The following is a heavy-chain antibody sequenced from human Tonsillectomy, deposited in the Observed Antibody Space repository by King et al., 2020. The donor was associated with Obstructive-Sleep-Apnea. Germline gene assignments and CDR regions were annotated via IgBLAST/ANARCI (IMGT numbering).Heavy chain of an antibody. CDR1: GFTFSSYG. Sequence: VQLVESGGGVVQPGRSLRLSCAASGFTFSSYGMHWVRQAPGKGLEVVAIICYDGSNKNYADSVKGRFTISRDNSKNTLYLQMNSLRAEDTAVYYCARVGKGSGWYYFDYWGQGTLVTVSS. CDR3: ARVGKGSGWYYFDY. J-gene: IGHJ4*02. D-gene: IGHD6-19*01. V-gene: IGHV3-33*01. CDR2: ICYDGSNK.